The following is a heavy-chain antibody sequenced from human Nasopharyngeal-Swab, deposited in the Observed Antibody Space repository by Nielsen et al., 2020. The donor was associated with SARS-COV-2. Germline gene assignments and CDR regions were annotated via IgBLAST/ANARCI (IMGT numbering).Heavy chain of an antibody. CDR2: IYSGGSST. D-gene: IGHD3-22*01. Sequence: WIRQPPGKGLEWVSVIYSGGSSTYYADSVKGRFTISRGNSKNTLYLQMNSLRAEDTAVYYCAKDYYDSSGYRAFYGMDVWGQGTTVTVSS. V-gene: IGHV3-23*03. CDR3: AKDYYDSSGYRAFYGMDV. J-gene: IGHJ6*02.